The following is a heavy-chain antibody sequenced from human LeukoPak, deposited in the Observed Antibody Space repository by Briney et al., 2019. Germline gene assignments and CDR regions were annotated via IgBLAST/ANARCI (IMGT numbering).Heavy chain of an antibody. D-gene: IGHD6-13*01. Sequence: GESLKISCKGSGYIFTSYWIGWVRQLPGKGLEWMGIIYPGDSDTRYSPSFQGQVTISADKSISTAYLQWSSLKASDTAMYYCARYAYVMAAASLDYWGQGTLVTVSS. V-gene: IGHV5-51*01. CDR3: ARYAYVMAAASLDY. J-gene: IGHJ4*02. CDR1: GYIFTSYW. CDR2: IYPGDSDT.